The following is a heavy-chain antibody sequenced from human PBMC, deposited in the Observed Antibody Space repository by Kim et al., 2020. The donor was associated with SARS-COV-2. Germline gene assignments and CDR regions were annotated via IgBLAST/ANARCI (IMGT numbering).Heavy chain of an antibody. Sequence: SETLSLTCTVSDGSISSRGYYWGWIRQPPGKGLEWIGSVYYTGNTYYTPSLKSRLTISVDTSKNQFSLKLNSVTAADTAVYYCARHFRGTSMQFLVLYQFDYWGQGILVTVSS. CDR1: DGSISSRGYY. V-gene: IGHV4-39*01. D-gene: IGHD2-2*02. CDR2: VYYTGNT. J-gene: IGHJ4*02. CDR3: ARHFRGTSMQFLVLYQFDY.